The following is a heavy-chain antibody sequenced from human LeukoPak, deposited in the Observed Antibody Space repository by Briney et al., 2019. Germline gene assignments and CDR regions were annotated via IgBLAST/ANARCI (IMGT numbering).Heavy chain of an antibody. Sequence: GGSLRLSCAASGFRFSSYEMNWVRQAPGKGLEWISYINSNGRNIDYADSVRGRFTISRDNDKNSLFLQKNSLRAEDTAVYYCLCLWFGKGVYWGRGTLVTVSS. V-gene: IGHV3-48*03. CDR3: LCLWFGKGVY. CDR2: INSNGRNI. D-gene: IGHD3-10*01. J-gene: IGHJ4*02. CDR1: GFRFSSYE.